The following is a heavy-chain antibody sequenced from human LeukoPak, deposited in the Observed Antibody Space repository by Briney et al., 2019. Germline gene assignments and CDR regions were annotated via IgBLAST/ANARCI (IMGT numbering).Heavy chain of an antibody. V-gene: IGHV3-33*06. J-gene: IGHJ4*02. CDR1: GFTFSSYG. CDR3: AKGGGYDYFDY. D-gene: IGHD5-12*01. Sequence: GGSLRLSCAASGFTFSSYGMHWVRQAPGKGLEWVAVIWYDGSNKYYADSVKGRFTISRDNSKNTLYLQMNSLRAEDTAVYYCAKGGGYDYFDYWGQGTLVTVFS. CDR2: IWYDGSNK.